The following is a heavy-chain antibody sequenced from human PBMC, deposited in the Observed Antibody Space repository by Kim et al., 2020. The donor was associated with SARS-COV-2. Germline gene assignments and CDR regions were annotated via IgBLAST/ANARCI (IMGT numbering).Heavy chain of an antibody. D-gene: IGHD1-26*01. CDR3: AREIYYVNYYYYYMDV. Sequence: SVKGRVTISRDNAKNSLYLQMNSLRAEDTAVYYCAREIYYVNYYYYYMDVWGKGTTVTVSS. V-gene: IGHV3-21*01. J-gene: IGHJ6*03.